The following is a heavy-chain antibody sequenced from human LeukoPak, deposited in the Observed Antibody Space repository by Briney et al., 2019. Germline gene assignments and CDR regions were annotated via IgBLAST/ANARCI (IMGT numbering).Heavy chain of an antibody. J-gene: IGHJ3*02. V-gene: IGHV1-69*04. CDR3: AGLPDDAFDI. Sequence: GASVKVSCKAYGGTFSSYAISWVRQAPGQGLEWMGRTIPILGIANYAQKFQGRVTITADKSTSTAYMELSSLRSEDTAVYYCAGLPDDAFDIWGQGTMVTVSS. CDR1: GGTFSSYA. CDR2: TIPILGIA.